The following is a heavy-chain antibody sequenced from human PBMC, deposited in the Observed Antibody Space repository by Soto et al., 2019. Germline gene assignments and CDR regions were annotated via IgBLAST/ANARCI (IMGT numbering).Heavy chain of an antibody. CDR3: ARVPQDYDTLTGYYYYGMDV. J-gene: IGHJ6*02. V-gene: IGHV4-59*12. CDR1: GGSISSYY. Sequence: SETLSLTCTVSGGSISSYYWSWIRQPPGKGLEWIGYIYYSGSTNYNPSLKSRVTISVDTSKNQFSLKLSSVTAVDTAVYYCARVPQDYDTLTGYYYYGMDVWGQGTTVTVSS. D-gene: IGHD3-9*01. CDR2: IYYSGST.